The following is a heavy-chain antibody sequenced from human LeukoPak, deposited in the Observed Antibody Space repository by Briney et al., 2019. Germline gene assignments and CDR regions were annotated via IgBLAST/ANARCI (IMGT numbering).Heavy chain of an antibody. CDR1: GYTFTRYW. CDR2: IYPGDSESNT. D-gene: IGHD5-24*01. V-gene: IGHV5-51*01. J-gene: IGHJ4*02. Sequence: GESLKISCKGAGYTFTRYWIGWVRQMPGKGLELMGIIYPGDSESNTRYSRSVQGHITISVDKSISTAYLQWSSLKDSDTAMYYCARLRDGYNSPFDFWGQGTLVIVSS. CDR3: ARLRDGYNSPFDF.